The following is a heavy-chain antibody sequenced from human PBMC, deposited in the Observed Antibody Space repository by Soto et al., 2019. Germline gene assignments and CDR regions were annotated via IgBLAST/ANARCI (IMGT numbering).Heavy chain of an antibody. V-gene: IGHV3-9*01. CDR1: GFTFDDYA. J-gene: IGHJ2*01. D-gene: IGHD2-21*01. CDR3: AKTAIRGYPLGYFEL. CDR2: ISWNSGSI. Sequence: GGSLRLSCAASGFTFDDYAMHWVRQAPGKGLEWVSGISWNSGSIGYADSVKGRFTISRDNAKNSLYLQMNSLRAEDTTLYYCAKTAIRGYPLGYFELWGRGTLVTVSS.